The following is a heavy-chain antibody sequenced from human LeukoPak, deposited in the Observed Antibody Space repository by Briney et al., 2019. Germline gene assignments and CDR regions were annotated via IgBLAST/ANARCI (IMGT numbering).Heavy chain of an antibody. CDR2: IFHSGSI. Sequence: SETLSVTCTVSGDSIRRGSYWGWIRQPPGKGLEWIATIFHSGSIYTNPSLKSRVTISIDTSKNQVSLSLSSVTAADTAFYYCATVATSFSARFEQWGQGTLVAVSS. CDR1: GDSIRRGSY. CDR3: ATVATSFSARFEQ. D-gene: IGHD2/OR15-2a*01. V-gene: IGHV4-38-2*02. J-gene: IGHJ1*01.